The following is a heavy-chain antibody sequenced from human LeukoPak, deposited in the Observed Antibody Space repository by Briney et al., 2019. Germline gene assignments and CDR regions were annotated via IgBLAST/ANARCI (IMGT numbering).Heavy chain of an antibody. Sequence: PGGSLRLSCATSGFSFSTYTMSWVRQAPGKGLEWISSISVDGGRTTYADSVQGRFTISRDNSKNTLYLQMNSLRAEDTAVYYCAKALPWEYYDSSGYSIIPVFDYWGQGTLVTVSS. CDR1: GFSFSTYT. D-gene: IGHD3-22*01. CDR2: ISVDGGRT. V-gene: IGHV3-23*01. J-gene: IGHJ4*02. CDR3: AKALPWEYYDSSGYSIIPVFDY.